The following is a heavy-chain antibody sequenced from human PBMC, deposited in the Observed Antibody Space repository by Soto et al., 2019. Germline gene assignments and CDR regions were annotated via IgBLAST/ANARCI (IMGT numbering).Heavy chain of an antibody. V-gene: IGHV3-21*01. CDR2: ISSSSSYI. D-gene: IGHD3-10*01. CDR1: GFTFSSYS. Sequence: GGSLRLSCAASGFTFSSYSMNWVRQAPGKGLEWVSSISSSSSYIYYADSVKGRFTISRDNAKNSLYLQMNSLRAEDTAVYCCARDRFWFGESSNWFDPWGQGTLVTVSS. J-gene: IGHJ5*02. CDR3: ARDRFWFGESSNWFDP.